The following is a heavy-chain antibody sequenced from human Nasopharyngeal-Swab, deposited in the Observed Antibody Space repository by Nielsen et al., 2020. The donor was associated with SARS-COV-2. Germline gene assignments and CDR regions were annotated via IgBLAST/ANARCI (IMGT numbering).Heavy chain of an antibody. CDR2: IIPIFGTA. J-gene: IGHJ6*03. Sequence: SVKVSCKASGGIFSSYAISWVRQAPGQGLEWMGGIIPIFGTANYAQKFQGRVTITADESTSTAYMELSSLRSEDTAVYYCARGGWKRYYYYYYMDVWGKGTTGTVSS. CDR1: GGIFSSYA. CDR3: ARGGWKRYYYYYYMDV. D-gene: IGHD6-19*01. V-gene: IGHV1-69*13.